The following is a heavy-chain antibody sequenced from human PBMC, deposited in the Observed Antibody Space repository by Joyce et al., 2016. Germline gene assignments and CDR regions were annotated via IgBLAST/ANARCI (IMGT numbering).Heavy chain of an antibody. Sequence: EVQLLESGGGLVQPGGSLRLSCAASGFTFISYAMSWVRQAPGKGLEWISAIGGSGDDTYYADSVKGRFTISRDNSKNTLYLQMNGLRAEDTAVYYCAKDPRGYRRDDYAYWGRGTLVTVSS. J-gene: IGHJ4*02. CDR1: GFTFISYA. CDR2: IGGSGDDT. CDR3: AKDPRGYRRDDYAY. D-gene: IGHD5-12*01. V-gene: IGHV3-23*01.